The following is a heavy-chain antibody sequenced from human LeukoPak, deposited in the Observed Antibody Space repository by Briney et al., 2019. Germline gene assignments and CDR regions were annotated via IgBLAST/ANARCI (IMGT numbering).Heavy chain of an antibody. V-gene: IGHV4-59*12. Sequence: SETLSLTCTVSGGSLSTYYWSWIRQPPGKGLEWIACIYYTGSTNYNPPLKSRGTMSVDTSKNQFSLRLTSVTAADTAVYYCARGSITVVPAFDIWGQGTVVIASS. CDR2: IYYTGST. CDR1: GGSLSTYY. CDR3: ARGSITVVPAFDI. J-gene: IGHJ3*02. D-gene: IGHD4-23*01.